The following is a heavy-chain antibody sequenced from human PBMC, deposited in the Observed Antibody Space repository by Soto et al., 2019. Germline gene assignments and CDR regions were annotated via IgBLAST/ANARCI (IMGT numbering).Heavy chain of an antibody. CDR3: AKVDRDDAFDI. V-gene: IGHV3-30*18. CDR2: ISYDGSNK. J-gene: IGHJ3*02. Sequence: QVQLVESGGGVVQPGRSLRLSCAASGFTFSSYGMHWVRQAPGKGLEWVAVISYDGSNKYYADSVKGRFTISRDNSKNTLYLQMNSLRAEDTAVYYCAKVDRDDAFDIWGQGTMVTVSS. D-gene: IGHD2-2*03. CDR1: GFTFSSYG.